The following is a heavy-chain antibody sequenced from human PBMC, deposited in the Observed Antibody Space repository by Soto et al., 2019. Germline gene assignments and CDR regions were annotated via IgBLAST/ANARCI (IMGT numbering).Heavy chain of an antibody. V-gene: IGHV4-39*01. CDR2: VYYHGNT. CDR3: ARLSGSYNDRYFDY. CDR1: GGSTSSSIYQ. D-gene: IGHD1-26*01. J-gene: IGHJ4*02. Sequence: QLQLQESGPGLVKPSETLSLTCTVSGGSTSSSIYQCVWIRQHPGKVLEWIWNVYYHGNTYYNPSLKSRPTISVDKSNNQFSLKVKSVTAADTAVYYCARLSGSYNDRYFDYWGQGTLVTVSS.